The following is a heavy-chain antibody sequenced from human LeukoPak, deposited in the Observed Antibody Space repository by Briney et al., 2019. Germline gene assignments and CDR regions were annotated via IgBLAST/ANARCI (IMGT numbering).Heavy chain of an antibody. V-gene: IGHV3-53*01. CDR2: IYGVGST. CDR3: ASAREYCGSAECYEYFQH. D-gene: IGHD2-21*01. Sequence: PGGSLRLSCAASGVTVGTNSMSWARQSPGKGLEWVSVIYGVGSTYNADSVNGRFTVSRDNSRNTLVLQMNNLRAEDTALYFCASAREYCGSAECYEYFQHWGQGTLVIVSS. CDR1: GVTVGTNS. J-gene: IGHJ1*01.